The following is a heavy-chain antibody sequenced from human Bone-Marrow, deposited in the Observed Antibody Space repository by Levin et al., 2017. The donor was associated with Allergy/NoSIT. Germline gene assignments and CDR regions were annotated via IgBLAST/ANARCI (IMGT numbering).Heavy chain of an antibody. J-gene: IGHJ4*02. D-gene: IGHD6-6*01. CDR1: GGSISSYY. V-gene: IGHV4-59*01. CDR3: ARDNPGSSSSLDY. CDR2: IYYSGST. Sequence: SETLSLTCTVSGGSISSYYWSWIRQPPGKGLEWIGYIYYSGSTNYNPSLKSRVTISVDTSKNQFSLKLSSVTAADTAVYYCARDNPGSSSSLDYWGQGTLVTVSS.